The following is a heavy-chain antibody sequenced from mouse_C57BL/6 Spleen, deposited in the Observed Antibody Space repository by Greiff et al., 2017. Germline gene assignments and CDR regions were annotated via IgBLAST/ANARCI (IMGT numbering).Heavy chain of an antibody. CDR3: ARRVTTDY. CDR2: INPNNGGT. J-gene: IGHJ2*01. D-gene: IGHD2-2*01. Sequence: EVQLQQSGPELVKPGASVKISCKASGYTFTDYYMNWVKQSHGKSLEWIGDINPNNGGTSYNQKFKGKATLPVDKSSSTAYMERRSLTSEDSAVYYCARRVTTDYWGQGTTLTVSS. CDR1: GYTFTDYY. V-gene: IGHV1-26*01.